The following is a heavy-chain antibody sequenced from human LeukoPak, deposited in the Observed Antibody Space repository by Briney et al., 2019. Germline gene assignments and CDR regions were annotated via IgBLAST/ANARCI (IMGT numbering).Heavy chain of an antibody. V-gene: IGHV1-2*02. CDR3: ARGWGPTGLDY. CDR1: GYTFTCYY. J-gene: IGHJ4*02. Sequence: ASVKVSCKASGYTFTCYYMHWVRQAPGQGLEWMGWINPNSGGTIYAQKFQGRVTMTRDTSFKTAYMDLTSLKSDDTAVYYCARGWGPTGLDYWGQGTLVTVS. CDR2: INPNSGGT. D-gene: IGHD3-9*01.